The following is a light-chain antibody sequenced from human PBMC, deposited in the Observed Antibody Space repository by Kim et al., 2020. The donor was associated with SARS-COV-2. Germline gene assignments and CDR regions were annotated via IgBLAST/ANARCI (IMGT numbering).Light chain of an antibody. J-gene: IGKJ4*01. V-gene: IGKV3-11*01. CDR3: QHRGSGPIT. Sequence: EIVLTQSPATLSLSPGERATLSCRASQSVGNYLAWYQHRPGQAPRLLIYDVFKRATGIPGRFSGSGSGTDFTLTINNLEPEDFVVYYCQHRGSGPITFGGGTKVDIK. CDR2: DVF. CDR1: QSVGNY.